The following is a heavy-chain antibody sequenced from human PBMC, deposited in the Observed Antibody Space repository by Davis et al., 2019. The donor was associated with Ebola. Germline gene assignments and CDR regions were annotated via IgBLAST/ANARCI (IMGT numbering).Heavy chain of an antibody. CDR3: AKGGSVYYYYGMDV. V-gene: IGHV3-23*01. CDR1: VITFSSYA. D-gene: IGHD3-16*01. J-gene: IGHJ6*02. Sequence: GESLKISCADSVITFSSYAMTWVRQAPGKGLEWVSAISGSGGTTYYAGSVKGRFTVSRDNSKKTMYLQMNSLRAEDTAVYYCAKGGSVYYYYGMDVWGQGTTVTISS. CDR2: ISGSGGTT.